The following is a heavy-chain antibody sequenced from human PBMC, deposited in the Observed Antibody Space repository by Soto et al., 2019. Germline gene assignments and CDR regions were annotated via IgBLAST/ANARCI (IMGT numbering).Heavy chain of an antibody. Sequence: PGGSLRLSCAASGFTFSSYAMRWVRQAPGKGLEWVAVISYDGSNKYYADSVKGRFSISRDNSKNTLYLQMNSLRAEDTAVYSCAGDGYRFNSGYGFSMGVWGQGSTVAVAS. D-gene: IGHD5-12*01. V-gene: IGHV3-30-3*01. CDR3: AGDGYRFNSGYGFSMGV. CDR1: GFTFSSYA. J-gene: IGHJ6*02. CDR2: ISYDGSNK.